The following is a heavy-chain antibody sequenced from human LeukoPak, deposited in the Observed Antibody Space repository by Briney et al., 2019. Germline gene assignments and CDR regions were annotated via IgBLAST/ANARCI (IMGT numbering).Heavy chain of an antibody. CDR1: GYTFTGYY. J-gene: IGHJ5*02. CDR3: AIAGDYYDSSGYFGA. D-gene: IGHD3-22*01. Sequence: PGASVNASCKAAGYTFTGYYMHWVRQAPGQGLEWMGWINPNSGGTNYAQKFQGRVTMTRDTSISTAYMELSRLRSEDTAVYYCAIAGDYYDSSGYFGAWGQGTLVTVSS. CDR2: INPNSGGT. V-gene: IGHV1-2*02.